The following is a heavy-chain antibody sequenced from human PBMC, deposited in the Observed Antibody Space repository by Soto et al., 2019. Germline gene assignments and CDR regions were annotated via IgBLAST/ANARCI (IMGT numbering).Heavy chain of an antibody. V-gene: IGHV3-7*04. CDR2: IKEDGSER. CDR1: GFTFSSYW. CDR3: ARATGADKEDY. Sequence: EVQLVESGGGLVQPGGCLRLSCAASGFTFSSYWMSWVRQAPGKGLEWVANIKEDGSERYYVDSVKGRFTISRDNAKKSLYLQMNSLRAEDTAVYYCARATGADKEDYWGQGTLVTVSS. D-gene: IGHD3-10*01. J-gene: IGHJ4*02.